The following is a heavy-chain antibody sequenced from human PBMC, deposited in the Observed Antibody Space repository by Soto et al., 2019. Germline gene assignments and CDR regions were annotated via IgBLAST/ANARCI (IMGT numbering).Heavy chain of an antibody. CDR2: ISYDGSNK. J-gene: IGHJ4*02. D-gene: IGHD6-19*01. V-gene: IGHV3-30*18. CDR1: GFTFSSYG. Sequence: LRLSCAASGFTFSSYGMHWVRQAPGKGLEWVAVISYDGSNKYYADSVKGRFTISRDNSKNTLYLQMNSLRAEDTAVYYCAKGRGIAVAGTIDYWGQGTLVTVSS. CDR3: AKGRGIAVAGTIDY.